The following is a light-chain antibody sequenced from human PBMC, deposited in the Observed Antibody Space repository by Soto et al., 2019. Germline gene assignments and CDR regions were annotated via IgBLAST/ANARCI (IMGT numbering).Light chain of an antibody. V-gene: IGKV3-15*01. CDR3: QQYDNLPV. CDR2: VAS. CDR1: QSVSSN. J-gene: IGKJ1*01. Sequence: EIVMTQSPATLSVSPGERATLSCRASQSVSSNLAWYQQKPGQAPRLLIYVASTRATGIPARFSGSGSGTEFTLTISSLQPEDIATYYCQQYDNLPVFGPGTKVDIK.